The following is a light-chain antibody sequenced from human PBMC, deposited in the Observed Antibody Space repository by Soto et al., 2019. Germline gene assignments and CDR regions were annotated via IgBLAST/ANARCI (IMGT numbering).Light chain of an antibody. V-gene: IGKV1-39*01. Sequence: DIQMTQSPSSLSASVGDRVTITRRASQSISSYLNWYQQKPGKAPKLLIYAASSLHSGVPSRFSGSGSGTDFTLIISSLQPEDFATYYCQQSYSTLGTFGQGTKLEIK. J-gene: IGKJ2*01. CDR1: QSISSY. CDR3: QQSYSTLGT. CDR2: AAS.